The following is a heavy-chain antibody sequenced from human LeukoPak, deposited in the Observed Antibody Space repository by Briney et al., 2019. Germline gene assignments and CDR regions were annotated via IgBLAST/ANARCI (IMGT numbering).Heavy chain of an antibody. CDR1: GDSVSSNSAA. D-gene: IGHD3-22*01. CDR2: TYYRSKWYN. Sequence: SQTLPLTCAISGDSVSSNSAAWNWIRQSPSRGLEWLGRTYYRSKWYNDYAVSVKSRITINPDTSKNQFSLQLNSVTPEDTAVYYCARAWYYYDSSGYYSFDYWGQGTLVTVSS. J-gene: IGHJ4*02. CDR3: ARAWYYYDSSGYYSFDY. V-gene: IGHV6-1*01.